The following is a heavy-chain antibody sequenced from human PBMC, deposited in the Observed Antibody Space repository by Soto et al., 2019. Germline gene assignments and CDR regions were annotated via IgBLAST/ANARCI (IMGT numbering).Heavy chain of an antibody. CDR1: GFTFSSYD. CDR2: VSASGSIT. V-gene: IGHV3-23*01. CDR3: AKGDCSGGRCYRGFDY. D-gene: IGHD2-15*01. Sequence: EVQVLESGGGLVQPGGSLRLSCAASGFTFSSYDMSWVRQAPGKGLEWVSGVSASGSITSYADSAKGRFTISRDNAKNTAFLQMSSLRAEHTAVYFCAKGDCSGGRCYRGFDYWGQGTLVTVSS. J-gene: IGHJ4*02.